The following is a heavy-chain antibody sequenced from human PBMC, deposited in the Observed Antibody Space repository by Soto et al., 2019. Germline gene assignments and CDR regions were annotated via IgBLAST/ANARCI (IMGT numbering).Heavy chain of an antibody. CDR3: ARALYDTDSVPVGAESRYYVMDV. D-gene: IGHD3-22*01. Sequence: ASVTVSSTASQYSFTNYCVHWVRQAPGQGLEWMGVINPSGGSTKYAQRFRGRVTMTRDTSTSTVYMDLRSLRPEDTAVYFCARALYDTDSVPVGAESRYYVMDVWGRGTTVTVSS. V-gene: IGHV1-46*01. CDR2: INPSGGST. J-gene: IGHJ6*02. CDR1: QYSFTNYC.